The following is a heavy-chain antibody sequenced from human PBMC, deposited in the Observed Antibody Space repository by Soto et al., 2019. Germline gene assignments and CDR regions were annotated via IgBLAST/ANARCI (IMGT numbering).Heavy chain of an antibody. V-gene: IGHV1-18*01. CDR1: GYTFISYG. Sequence: QIQLVQSGVEVKKPGASVKVSCKASGYTFISYGISWVRQAPGQGLEWMGWISAYNGKTNYAQKFQGRVTMSTDTSTSTAYMELRSLISDDTALYYCARGWSSSSPLDYWGQGAVVTVSS. D-gene: IGHD6-13*01. CDR3: ARGWSSSSPLDY. CDR2: ISAYNGKT. J-gene: IGHJ4*02.